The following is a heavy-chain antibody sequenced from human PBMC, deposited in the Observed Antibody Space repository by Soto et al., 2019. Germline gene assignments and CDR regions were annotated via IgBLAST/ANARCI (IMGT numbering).Heavy chain of an antibody. CDR2: LSGSGGRGGNT. J-gene: IGHJ4*02. CDR1: GFTFSSYG. Sequence: PGGSLRLSCAASGFTFSSYGMHWVRQAPGKGLEWVSGLSGSGGRGGNTYYADSVKGRFTISRDNSKNTLYLQMNSLRTEDTAVYYCANLPPRGNKYEPADYWGQGTLVTVSS. V-gene: IGHV3-NL1*01. D-gene: IGHD5-12*01. CDR3: ANLPPRGNKYEPADY.